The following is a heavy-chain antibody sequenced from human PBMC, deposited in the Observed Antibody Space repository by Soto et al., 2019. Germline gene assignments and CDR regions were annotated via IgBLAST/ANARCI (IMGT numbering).Heavy chain of an antibody. CDR1: GFTFSSYG. CDR2: ISYDGSNK. J-gene: IGHJ3*02. Sequence: QVQLVESGGGVVQPGRSLRLSCAASGFTFSSYGMHWVRQAPGKGLEWVAVISYDGSNKYYAYYVKGRFTSSRDNSKNTLYLQMNSLRAEDTAVYYCAKLFAAGAFDIWGQGTMVTVSS. CDR3: AKLFAAGAFDI. D-gene: IGHD6-13*01. V-gene: IGHV3-30*18.